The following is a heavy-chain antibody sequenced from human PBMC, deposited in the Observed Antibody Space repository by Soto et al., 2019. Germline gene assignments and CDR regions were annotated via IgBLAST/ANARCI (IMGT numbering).Heavy chain of an antibody. V-gene: IGHV3-23*05. CDR2: INPSGSRT. CDR1: EFTFSTSG. Sequence: EVQLLESGGALVQPGGSLRLSCAASEFTFSTSGMTWVRLAPGXXLDYVSAINPSGSRTYYADSVKGRFTISRDNSKNTLYLQMNSLRAEDTAIYYCAKTPRGGDYGDWYFDLWGRGTLVTVSS. D-gene: IGHD4-17*01. J-gene: IGHJ2*01. CDR3: AKTPRGGDYGDWYFDL.